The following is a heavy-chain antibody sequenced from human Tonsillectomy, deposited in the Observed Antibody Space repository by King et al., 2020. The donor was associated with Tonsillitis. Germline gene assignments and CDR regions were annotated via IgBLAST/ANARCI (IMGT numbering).Heavy chain of an antibody. V-gene: IGHV1-8*01. D-gene: IGHD3-10*01. CDR1: GYFFTNYD. J-gene: IGHJ4*02. CDR3: AREGPYYHVSGTYRAVDY. CDR2: INPDTGNT. Sequence: VQLVQSGAEVKKPGASVKVSCKASGYFFTNYDINWVRQASGQGLEWMGWINPDTGNTAYAQKFQGRVTMTRDTSIRTAYMELSSLRSEDTAVYYCAREGPYYHVSGTYRAVDYWGQGTLVTVSS.